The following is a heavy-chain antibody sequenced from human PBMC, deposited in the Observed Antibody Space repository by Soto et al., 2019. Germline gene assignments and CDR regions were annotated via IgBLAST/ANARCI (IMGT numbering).Heavy chain of an antibody. CDR3: ARDKPDILTGYRGVFDY. CDR2: ISSSSSTI. Sequence: GGSLRLSCAASGFTFSSYSMNWVRQALGKGLEWVSYISSSSSTIYYADSVKGRFTISRDNAKNSLYLQMNSLRAEDTAVYYCARDKPDILTGYRGVFDYWGQGTLVTVSS. V-gene: IGHV3-48*01. J-gene: IGHJ4*02. D-gene: IGHD3-9*01. CDR1: GFTFSSYS.